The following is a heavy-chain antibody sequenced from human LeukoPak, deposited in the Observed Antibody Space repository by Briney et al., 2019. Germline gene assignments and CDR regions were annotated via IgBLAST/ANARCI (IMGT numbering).Heavy chain of an antibody. CDR1: GFTFRGYA. CDR2: ISGGSENT. J-gene: IGHJ4*02. D-gene: IGHD2-2*01. CDR3: AKGVGYCSPTSCSWDY. Sequence: GGSLRLSCAASGFTFRGYAMAWVRQAPGKGPEWVSTISGGSENTHYADSVKGRFTISRDNSKNTLYLQMNSLRAGDTAVYFCAKGVGYCSPTSCSWDYWGQGTLVTVSS. V-gene: IGHV3-23*01.